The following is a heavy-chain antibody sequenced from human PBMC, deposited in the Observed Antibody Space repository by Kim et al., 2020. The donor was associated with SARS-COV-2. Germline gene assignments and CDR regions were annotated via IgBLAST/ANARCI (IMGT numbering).Heavy chain of an antibody. CDR3: ARVGYYDSSGYWDY. J-gene: IGHJ4*02. V-gene: IGHV3-30*05. D-gene: IGHD3-22*01. Sequence: ESVKGRCTITRDHYKNTLYLQMNSLRAEGTAVYYCARVGYYDSSGYWDYWGQGTLVTVSS.